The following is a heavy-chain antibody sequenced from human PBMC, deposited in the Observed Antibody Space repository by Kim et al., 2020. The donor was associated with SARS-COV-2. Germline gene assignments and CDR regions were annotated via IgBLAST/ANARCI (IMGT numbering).Heavy chain of an antibody. J-gene: IGHJ6*02. V-gene: IGHV3-30*04. D-gene: IGHD6-25*01. CDR3: ARAAAERLRWTYYYYYGMDV. Sequence: GGSLRLSCAASGFTFSSYAMHWVRQAPGKGLEWVAVISYDGSNKYYADSVKGRFTISRDNSKNTLYLQMNSLRAEDTAVYYCARAAAERLRWTYYYYYGMDVWGQGTTVTVSS. CDR2: ISYDGSNK. CDR1: GFTFSSYA.